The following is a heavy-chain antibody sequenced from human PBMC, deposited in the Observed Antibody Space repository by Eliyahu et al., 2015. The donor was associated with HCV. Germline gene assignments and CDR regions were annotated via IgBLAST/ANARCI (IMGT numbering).Heavy chain of an antibody. CDR3: VASGAGGYMIGKPFDP. Sequence: EVQLVESGGGLAQPGGXXXLSCXXSGFXFSXXAMHWVRQAPGKGLEYVSAISSNGGSTYYADSVKGRFTISRDNSKNTLYLQMSSLRAEDTAVYYCVASGAGGYMIGKPFDPWGQGTLVTVSS. CDR2: ISSNGGST. CDR1: GFXFSXXA. J-gene: IGHJ5*02. D-gene: IGHD5-12*01. V-gene: IGHV3-64D*09.